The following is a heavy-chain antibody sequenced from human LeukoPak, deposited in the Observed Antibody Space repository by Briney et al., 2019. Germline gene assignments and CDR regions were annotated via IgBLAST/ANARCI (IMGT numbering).Heavy chain of an antibody. V-gene: IGHV3-23*01. D-gene: IGHD4-17*01. J-gene: IGHJ4*02. CDR1: GFTFSSYG. CDR3: AKDGETTVTNTDY. Sequence: GGSLRLSCAASGFTFSSYGMSWVRQAPEKGLEWVSAISGSGGSTYYADSVKGRFTISRDNSKNTLYLQMNSLRAEDTAVYYCAKDGETTVTNTDYWGQGTLVTVSS. CDR2: ISGSGGST.